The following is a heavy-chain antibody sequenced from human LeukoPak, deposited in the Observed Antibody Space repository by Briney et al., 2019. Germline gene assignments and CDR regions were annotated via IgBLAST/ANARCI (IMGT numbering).Heavy chain of an antibody. CDR2: IISIFGTA. Sequence: GASVKVSCKASGGTFSSYAISWVRQAPGQGLEWMGGIISIFGTANYAQKFQGRVTITADESTSTAYMELSSLRSEDTAVYYCARGNGSSGFSYYGMDVWGQGTTVTVSS. CDR1: GGTFSSYA. D-gene: IGHD6-19*01. CDR3: ARGNGSSGFSYYGMDV. J-gene: IGHJ6*02. V-gene: IGHV1-69*01.